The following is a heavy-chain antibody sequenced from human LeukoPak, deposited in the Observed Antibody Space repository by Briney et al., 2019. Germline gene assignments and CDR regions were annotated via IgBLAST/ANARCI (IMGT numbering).Heavy chain of an antibody. CDR2: ISGSGGST. CDR3: AKEEGSWYDPDYFDY. J-gene: IGHJ4*02. Sequence: PGGSLRLSCAASGFTFSSYATSWVRQAPGKGLEWVSAISGSGGSTYYADSVKGRFTISRDNSKNTLYLQMNSLRAEDTAVYYCAKEEGSWYDPDYFDYWGQGTLVTVSS. V-gene: IGHV3-23*01. CDR1: GFTFSSYA. D-gene: IGHD6-13*01.